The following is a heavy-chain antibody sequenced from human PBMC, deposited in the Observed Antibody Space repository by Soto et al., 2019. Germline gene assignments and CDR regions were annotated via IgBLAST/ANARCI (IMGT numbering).Heavy chain of an antibody. D-gene: IGHD3-16*01. V-gene: IGHV4-31*03. J-gene: IGHJ4*02. Sequence: SETLSLTCTVSGDSMATGGHYYNWIRQVPGKGLEWIGYVYYSGATHYTPTLRARATISRDTSKNQFSLRLISVTAADTALYYCARDKDLQPTVWGFWGQGIQVTVSS. CDR1: GDSMATGGHY. CDR2: VYYSGAT. CDR3: ARDKDLQPTVWGF.